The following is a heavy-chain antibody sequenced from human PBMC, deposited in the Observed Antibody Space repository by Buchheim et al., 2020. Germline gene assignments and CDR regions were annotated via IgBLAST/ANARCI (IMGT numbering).Heavy chain of an antibody. D-gene: IGHD1-26*01. CDR2: ISYDGSDK. J-gene: IGHJ4*02. CDR1: GFTFSSYG. V-gene: IGHV3-30*18. CDR3: AKGTHSGSYSGSEFDY. Sequence: QVQLVESGGGVVQPGRSLRLSCAASGFTFSSYGMHWVRQAPGKGLEWVALISYDGSDKYYADSVKGRFTISRDNSKNTLELQMNSLRAEDTAVYYCAKGTHSGSYSGSEFDYWGQGTL.